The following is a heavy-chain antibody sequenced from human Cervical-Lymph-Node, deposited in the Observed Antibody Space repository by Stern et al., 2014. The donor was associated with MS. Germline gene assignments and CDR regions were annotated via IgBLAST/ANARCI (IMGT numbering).Heavy chain of an antibody. D-gene: IGHD5-18*01. CDR2: ISGSGGST. CDR1: GFTFSSYA. J-gene: IGHJ4*02. Sequence: EDQLVESGGGLVQPGGSLRLSCAASGFTFSSYAMSWVRQAPGKGLEWVSAISGSGGSTYYADYVKGRFTIARDNSKNTLYLQMNSLRAEDTAVYYCAKAQFPSYGYTPDYWGQGTLVTVSS. CDR3: AKAQFPSYGYTPDY. V-gene: IGHV3-23*04.